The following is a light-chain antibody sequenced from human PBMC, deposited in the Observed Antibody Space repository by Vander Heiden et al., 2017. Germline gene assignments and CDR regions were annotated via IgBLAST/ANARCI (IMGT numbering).Light chain of an antibody. CDR2: AAS. Sequence: IRMTHTPPSFSASTGDRVTITCRASQGISSYLAWYQQKPVKAPKLLIYAASTLQSGVPSRFSGSGSGTDFTLTISCLQSEDFATYYCQQGDSYPRAFDHGTKVDIK. CDR1: QGISSY. J-gene: IGKJ3*01. CDR3: QQGDSYPRA. V-gene: IGKV1-8*01.